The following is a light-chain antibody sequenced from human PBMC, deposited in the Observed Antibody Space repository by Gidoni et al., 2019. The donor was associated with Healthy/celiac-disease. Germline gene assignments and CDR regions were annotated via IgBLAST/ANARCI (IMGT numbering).Light chain of an antibody. CDR1: QSVSSY. V-gene: IGKV3-11*01. CDR3: QQRSNWPPVT. J-gene: IGKJ5*01. Sequence: PGERATLSCSASQSVSSYLAWYQQKPGQAPRLLIYDASNRATGIPARFSGSGSGTDFNLTISSLEPEDFAVYYCQQRSNWPPVTFGQGTRLEIK. CDR2: DAS.